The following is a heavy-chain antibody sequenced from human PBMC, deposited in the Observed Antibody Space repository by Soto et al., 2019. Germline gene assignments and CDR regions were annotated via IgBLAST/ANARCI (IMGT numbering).Heavy chain of an antibody. CDR3: ARDLSGSGSYWFDP. J-gene: IGHJ5*02. CDR1: GGSISSYY. Sequence: SETLSLTCTVSGGSISSYYWSWIRQPPGKGLEWIGYIYYSGSTNYNPSLKSRVTISVDTSKNQFSLKLSSVTAADTAEYYCARDLSGSGSYWFDPWGQGTLVTVSS. D-gene: IGHD3-10*01. CDR2: IYYSGST. V-gene: IGHV4-59*01.